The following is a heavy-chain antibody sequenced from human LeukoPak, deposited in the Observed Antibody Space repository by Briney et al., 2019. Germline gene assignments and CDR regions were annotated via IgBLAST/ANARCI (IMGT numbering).Heavy chain of an antibody. J-gene: IGHJ3*02. Sequence: GRSLRLSCAASGFTFSSYGMHWVRQAPGKGLEWVAVISYDGSNKYYADSVKGRFTISRDNSKNTLYLQMNSLRAEDTAVYYCAKDGDSSGFFAFDIWGQGTMVTVSS. CDR3: AKDGDSSGFFAFDI. CDR1: GFTFSSYG. V-gene: IGHV3-30*18. D-gene: IGHD3-22*01. CDR2: ISYDGSNK.